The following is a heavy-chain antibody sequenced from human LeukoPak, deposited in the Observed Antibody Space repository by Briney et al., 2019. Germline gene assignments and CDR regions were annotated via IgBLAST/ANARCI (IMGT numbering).Heavy chain of an antibody. J-gene: IGHJ5*02. CDR1: GFTFDDYA. D-gene: IGHD1-26*01. CDR3: ARESGWFDP. CDR2: ISWNSGNI. Sequence: GRSLRLSCAASGFTFDDYAMHWVRQAPGKGLEWVSGISWNSGNIGYADSVKGRFTISRDNAKNSLCLQMNSLRAEDTALYYCARESGWFDPWGQGTLVTVSS. V-gene: IGHV3-9*01.